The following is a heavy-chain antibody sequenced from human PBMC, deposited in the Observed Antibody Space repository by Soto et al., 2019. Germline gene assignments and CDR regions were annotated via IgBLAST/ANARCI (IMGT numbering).Heavy chain of an antibody. CDR2: IWSDGSDK. V-gene: IGHV3-33*01. CDR3: AREAIAAAGPLDY. CDR1: GLIFRTYA. D-gene: IGHD6-13*01. Sequence: HPGGSLRLSCAASGLIFRTYAMHWVRQAPGKGLEWVAFIWSDGSDKNYADSVKGRFTISRDNSNNTLFLQMSNLRAGDTAVYYCAREAIAAAGPLDYWGPGTLVTVSS. J-gene: IGHJ4*02.